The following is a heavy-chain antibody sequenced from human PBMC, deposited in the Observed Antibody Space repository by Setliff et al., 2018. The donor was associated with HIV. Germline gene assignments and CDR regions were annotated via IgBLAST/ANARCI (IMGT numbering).Heavy chain of an antibody. J-gene: IGHJ6*04. CDR2: AYISESS. Sequence: SETLSLTCGVSGYSISSGYYWGWIRQPPGKGLEWIGRAYISESSHYNPSLKSRVTISVDTSKDQFSLKLNSATAADTAVYYCARGRLPTGMDVWGKGTTVTVSS. CDR1: GYSISSGYY. D-gene: IGHD4-17*01. V-gene: IGHV4-38-2*01. CDR3: ARGRLPTGMDV.